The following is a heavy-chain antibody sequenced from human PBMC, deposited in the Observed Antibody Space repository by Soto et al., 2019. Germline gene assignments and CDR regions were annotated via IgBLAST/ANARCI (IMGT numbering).Heavy chain of an antibody. CDR1: GFNFSNAW. J-gene: IGHJ4*02. CDR3: TTVPRGYYDSSTYYYLDY. V-gene: IGHV3-15*01. Sequence: GGTLILSCAASGFNFSNAWVRLVRPAPGKGLEWVGRIKSKTDGGTTDYAAPVKGRFTISRDDSKNTLYLQMNSLKTEDTAVYYCTTVPRGYYDSSTYYYLDYWGQGTLVTVSS. D-gene: IGHD3-22*01. CDR2: IKSKTDGGTT.